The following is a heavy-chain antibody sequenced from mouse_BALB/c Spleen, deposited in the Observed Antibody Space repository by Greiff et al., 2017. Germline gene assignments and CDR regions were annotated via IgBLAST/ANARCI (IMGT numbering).Heavy chain of an antibody. CDR3: ARFRYDGFAY. D-gene: IGHD2-14*01. Sequence: VQLQQSGPGLVKPSQSLSLTCTVTGYSITSDYAWNWIRQFPGNKLEWMGYISYSGSTSYNPSLKSRISITRDTSKNQFFLQLNSVTTEDTATYYCARFRYDGFAYWGQGTLVTVSA. J-gene: IGHJ3*01. CDR1: GYSITSDYA. V-gene: IGHV3-2*02. CDR2: ISYSGST.